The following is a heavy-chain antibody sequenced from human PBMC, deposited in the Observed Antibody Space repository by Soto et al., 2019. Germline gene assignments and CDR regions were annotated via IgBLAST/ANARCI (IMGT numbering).Heavy chain of an antibody. V-gene: IGHV3-23*01. Sequence: PGGSLRLSCADSGFTFSTYALSWVRQAPGKGLEWVSAINERGGSTSYADSVKGRFTISRDNSKRTLYLQMNSLRAEDTALYFCAKDKSTTTAFDIWGQGTMVTVSS. CDR3: AKDKSTTTAFDI. CDR2: INERGGST. CDR1: GFTFSTYA. J-gene: IGHJ3*02. D-gene: IGHD1-1*01.